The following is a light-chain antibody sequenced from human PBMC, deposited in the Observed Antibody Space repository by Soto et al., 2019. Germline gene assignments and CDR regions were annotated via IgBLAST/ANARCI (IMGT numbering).Light chain of an antibody. CDR3: QQYNNWPPGAT. CDR2: YTS. Sequence: DIVMMQSPATLSVSPGERVTLSCSASRTVSTNLAWYQHKPVQAPRLLLYYTSTRATGIPARFSGSGSDKEFTLTISSLQSEDSAVYYCQQYNNWPPGATLGRGTNVEIK. V-gene: IGKV3-15*01. CDR1: RTVSTN. J-gene: IGKJ3*01.